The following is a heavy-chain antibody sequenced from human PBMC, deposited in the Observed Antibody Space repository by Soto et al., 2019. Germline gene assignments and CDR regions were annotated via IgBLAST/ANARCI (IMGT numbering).Heavy chain of an antibody. CDR2: IHNSGST. J-gene: IGHJ3*02. CDR3: ARDGYSRYAFDI. V-gene: IGHV4-4*02. Sequence: SETLSLTCAVSGGSIGTSNWWCCVRQPPGKGLEWIGYIHNSGSTNYNPSLKSRVTISVDTSKNQFSLKLSSVTAADTAVYYCARDGYSRYAFDIWGQGTMVTVSS. D-gene: IGHD4-4*01. CDR1: GGSIGTSNW.